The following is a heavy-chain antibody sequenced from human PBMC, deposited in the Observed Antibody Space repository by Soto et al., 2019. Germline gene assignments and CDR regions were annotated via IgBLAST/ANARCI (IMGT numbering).Heavy chain of an antibody. CDR1: GFMFSSYT. Sequence: PGGSLRLSCTASGFMFSSYTMNWVRQAPGKGLEWVSSVSFRGDIYYADSLEGRFTISRDDAKNSLYLQMNSLRAEDTAVYYCARGCTSASCYYYWGQGTRVTAAS. CDR2: VSFRGDI. V-gene: IGHV3-21*03. CDR3: ARGCTSASCYYY. J-gene: IGHJ4*02. D-gene: IGHD2-2*01.